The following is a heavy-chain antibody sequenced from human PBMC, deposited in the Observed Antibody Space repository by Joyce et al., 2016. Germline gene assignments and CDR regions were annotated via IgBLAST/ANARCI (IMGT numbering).Heavy chain of an antibody. CDR1: GFPFDDHG. D-gene: IGHD1-1*01. CDR3: TRAASTGTGAFDV. Sequence: QEQLLESGGGVVQPGRSLRLSCAASGFPFDDHGMYWVRQAPGKGREWVTLIGHDGTKTNYANSVKGRFTISRDNSKNIFYLQINSLRVEDTAVYFCTRAASTGTGAFDVWGQGTVVMVSS. V-gene: IGHV3-33*01. CDR2: IGHDGTKT. J-gene: IGHJ3*01.